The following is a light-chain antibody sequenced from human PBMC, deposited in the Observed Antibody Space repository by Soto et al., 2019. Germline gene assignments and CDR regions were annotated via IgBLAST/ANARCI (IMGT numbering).Light chain of an antibody. CDR1: SGDVGGYNY. Sequence: QSVLTQPASVSGSLGQSITISCTGTSGDVGGYNYVSWYQQHPGKAPKFMIYEVSNRPSGVSNRFSGSKSGNTASLTISGLQAEDEADYYCSSYTSSSTGVFGGGTKVTVL. V-gene: IGLV2-14*01. CDR3: SSYTSSSTGV. J-gene: IGLJ3*02. CDR2: EVS.